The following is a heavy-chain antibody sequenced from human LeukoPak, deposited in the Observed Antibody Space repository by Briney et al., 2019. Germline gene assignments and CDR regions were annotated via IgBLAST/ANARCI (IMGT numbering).Heavy chain of an antibody. J-gene: IGHJ5*02. V-gene: IGHV1-18*01. D-gene: IGHD6-13*01. Sequence: ASVKVSCKASGYTFTSYGISWVRQAPGQGLEWMGWISAYNGNTNYAQKLQGRVTMTTDTSTSTAYMELRSLRSDATAVYYCARVPPGASSSWYILFDNWFDPWGQGTLVTVSS. CDR2: ISAYNGNT. CDR3: ARVPPGASSSWYILFDNWFDP. CDR1: GYTFTSYG.